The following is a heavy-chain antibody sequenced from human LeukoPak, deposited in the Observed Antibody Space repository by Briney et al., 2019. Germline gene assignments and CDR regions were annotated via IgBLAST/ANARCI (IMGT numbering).Heavy chain of an antibody. CDR1: GGSFSGYY. Sequence: SETLSLTCAVYGGSFSGYYWSWIRQPPGKGLEWIGEINHSGSTNYNPSLKSRVTISVDTSKNQFSLKLSSVTAADTAVYYCARLRPNTYYYGSGSCMDVWGKGTTVTISS. CDR3: ARLRPNTYYYGSGSCMDV. CDR2: INHSGST. V-gene: IGHV4-34*01. D-gene: IGHD3-10*01. J-gene: IGHJ6*03.